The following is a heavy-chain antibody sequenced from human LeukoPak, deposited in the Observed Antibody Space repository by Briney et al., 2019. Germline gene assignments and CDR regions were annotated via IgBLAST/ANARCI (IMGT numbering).Heavy chain of an antibody. Sequence: GGSLRLSCAASGFTFSSYAMSWVRQAPGKGLEWVSAISGSGGSTYYADSVKGRFTISRDNSKNTLYLQMNSLRAEDTAVYYCANLVVGATYTWFDPWGQGTLVTVSS. D-gene: IGHD1-26*01. CDR2: ISGSGGST. J-gene: IGHJ5*02. CDR1: GFTFSSYA. V-gene: IGHV3-23*01. CDR3: ANLVVGATYTWFDP.